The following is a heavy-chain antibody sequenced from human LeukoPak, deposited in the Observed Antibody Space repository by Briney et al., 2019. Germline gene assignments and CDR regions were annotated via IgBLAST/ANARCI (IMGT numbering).Heavy chain of an antibody. J-gene: IGHJ4*02. V-gene: IGHV4-39*07. Sequence: SETLSLTCTVSGGSISSYYWGWIRQPPGKGLEWIGSIYYSGSTYYNPSLKSRVTISVDTSKNQFSLKLSSVTAADTAVYYCARGGGGPFDYWGQGTLVTVSS. D-gene: IGHD4-23*01. CDR2: IYYSGST. CDR3: ARGGGGPFDY. CDR1: GGSISSYY.